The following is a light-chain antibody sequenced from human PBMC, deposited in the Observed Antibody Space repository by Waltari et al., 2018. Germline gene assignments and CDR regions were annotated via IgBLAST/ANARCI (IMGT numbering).Light chain of an antibody. CDR2: GAS. V-gene: IGKV3-15*01. CDR3: QQYCSSPPT. CDR1: QSVSSN. Sequence: EIVMTQSPATLSVSPGERATLSCRASQSVSSNLAWYQQKPGQAPRLLIYGASTRATGIPARFSGSGSGTEFTLTISSLQSEDFAVYYCQQYCSSPPTFGQGTQLEIK. J-gene: IGKJ2*01.